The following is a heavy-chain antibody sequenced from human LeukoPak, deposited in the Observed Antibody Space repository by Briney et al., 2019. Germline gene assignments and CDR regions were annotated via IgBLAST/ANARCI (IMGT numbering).Heavy chain of an antibody. CDR1: GYTFTGYY. Sequence: GASVKVSCKASGYTFTGYYMHWVRQAPGQGLEWMGWINPNGGGTNYAQKFQGRVTMTRDTSISTAYMELSRLRSDDTAVYYCARGGLPSGATYYFDYWGQGTLVTVSS. D-gene: IGHD1-26*01. CDR3: ARGGLPSGATYYFDY. CDR2: INPNGGGT. J-gene: IGHJ4*02. V-gene: IGHV1-2*02.